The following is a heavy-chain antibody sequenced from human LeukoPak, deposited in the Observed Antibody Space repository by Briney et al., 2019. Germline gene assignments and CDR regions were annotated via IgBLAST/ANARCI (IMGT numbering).Heavy chain of an antibody. V-gene: IGHV1-69*05. CDR2: IIPIFGTA. J-gene: IGHJ5*02. D-gene: IGHD3-22*01. CDR3: AIYNYYDSSGYYSTTNNWFDP. CDR1: GGTFSSYA. Sequence: SVKVSCKASGGTFSSYAISWVRQAPGQGLEWMGGIIPIFGTANYAQKFQGRVTITTDESTSTAYMELSSLRSEDTAVYYCAIYNYYDSSGYYSTTNNWFDPWGQGTLVTVSS.